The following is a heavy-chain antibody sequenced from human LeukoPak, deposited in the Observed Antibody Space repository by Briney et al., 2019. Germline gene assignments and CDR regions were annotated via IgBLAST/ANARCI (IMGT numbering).Heavy chain of an antibody. D-gene: IGHD6-19*01. Sequence: SETLSLTCTVSGGSISSYYWSWIRQPPGKGLEWIGYIHYSGSTNYNPSLKSRVTISVDKSKNQFSLKLSSVTAADTAVYYCARVVNSAAVAGTGGFDYWGQGTLVTVSS. V-gene: IGHV4-59*12. CDR2: IHYSGST. CDR1: GGSISSYY. CDR3: ARVVNSAAVAGTGGFDY. J-gene: IGHJ4*02.